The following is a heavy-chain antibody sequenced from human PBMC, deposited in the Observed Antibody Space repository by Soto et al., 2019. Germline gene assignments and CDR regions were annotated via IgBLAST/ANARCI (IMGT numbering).Heavy chain of an antibody. CDR2: IYYSGST. CDR3: ARGVWELLPYYYYGMDV. D-gene: IGHD1-26*01. CDR1: GGSISSYY. J-gene: IGHJ6*02. V-gene: IGHV4-59*01. Sequence: LSLTCTVSGGSISSYYWSWIRQPPGKGLEWIGYIYYSGSTNYNPSLKSRVTISVDTSKNQFSLKLSSVTAADTAVYYCARGVWELLPYYYYGMDVWGQGTTVTVSS.